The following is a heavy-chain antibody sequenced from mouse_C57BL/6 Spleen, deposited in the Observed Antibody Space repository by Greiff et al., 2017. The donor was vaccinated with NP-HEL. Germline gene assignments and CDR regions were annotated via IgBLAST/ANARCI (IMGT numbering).Heavy chain of an antibody. J-gene: IGHJ3*01. CDR1: GYTFTSYW. Sequence: QVQLQQPGAELVKPGASVKLSCKASGYTFTSYWMHWVKQRPGRGLEWIGRIDPNRGGTKYNEKFKSKATLTVDNPSSTAYMQLSSLTSEDSAVYYCLGDYYGSSFTWFAYWGQGTLVTVSA. CDR3: LGDYYGSSFTWFAY. V-gene: IGHV1-72*01. CDR2: IDPNRGGT. D-gene: IGHD1-1*01.